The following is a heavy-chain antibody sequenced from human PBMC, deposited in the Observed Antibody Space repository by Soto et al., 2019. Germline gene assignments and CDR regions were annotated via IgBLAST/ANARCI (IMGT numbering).Heavy chain of an antibody. D-gene: IGHD2-2*01. V-gene: IGHV3-7*01. J-gene: IGHJ5*02. CDR3: ARYSSTFGWIDP. Sequence: GGSLRLSCAASGFTFSSYWMSWFRQAPGKGLEGVANIKHDGSDKNYVDSVKGRFTISRDNAKNSLYLQMNSLRAEDTAVYYCARYSSTFGWIDPWGQGTLVTVSS. CDR2: IKHDGSDK. CDR1: GFTFSSYW.